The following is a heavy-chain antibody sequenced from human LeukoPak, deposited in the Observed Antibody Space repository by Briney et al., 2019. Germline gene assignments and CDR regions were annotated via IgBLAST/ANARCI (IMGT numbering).Heavy chain of an antibody. CDR3: AKRVPYSSSSVYFDY. V-gene: IGHV3-33*06. D-gene: IGHD6-6*01. J-gene: IGHJ4*02. CDR2: IWYDGGYK. Sequence: GGSLRLSCAASGFTFSNYGMHWVRQAPGKGLEWVAGIWYDGGYKYYADSVKGRFTISRDNSKNTLYLQMNSLKVEDTAVYFCAKRVPYSSSSVYFDYWGQGTLVTVSS. CDR1: GFTFSNYG.